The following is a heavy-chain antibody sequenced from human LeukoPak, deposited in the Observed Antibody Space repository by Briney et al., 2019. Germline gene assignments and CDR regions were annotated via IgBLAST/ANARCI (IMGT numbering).Heavy chain of an antibody. J-gene: IGHJ6*02. CDR1: GFTFSSYA. V-gene: IGHV4-59*08. Sequence: NSGGSLRLSCSASGFTFSSYAMHWVPQAPGKGLEWIGYINYSGGTKYNPSLNSRVTISIDTSKNQFSLKLSSVTAADTAVYYCGRHLDGVDVWGQGTTVTVSS. CDR2: INYSGGT. CDR3: GRHLDGVDV.